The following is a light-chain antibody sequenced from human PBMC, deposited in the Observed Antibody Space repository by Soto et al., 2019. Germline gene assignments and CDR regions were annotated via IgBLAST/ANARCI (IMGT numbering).Light chain of an antibody. J-gene: IGLJ2*01. Sequence: QSALTQPASVSGSPGQSITMSCAGSSTDVGNYTFVSWYQQVPGTAPNVFIYEVSKRSPGVSNLFSGSKSDNTASLTISGLSAEDEAEYYCCSDEGRSTWVLGGGTKLTVL. CDR3: CSDEGRSTWV. CDR2: EVS. CDR1: STDVGNYTF. V-gene: IGLV2-23*02.